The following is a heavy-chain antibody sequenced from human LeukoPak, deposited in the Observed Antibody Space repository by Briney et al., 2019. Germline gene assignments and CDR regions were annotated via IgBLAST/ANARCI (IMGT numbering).Heavy chain of an antibody. CDR1: GFTFSSYG. CDR2: IRYDGSNK. V-gene: IGHV3-30*02. D-gene: IGHD3-10*01. J-gene: IGHJ4*02. CDR3: AKAGGPPLGAFDYYFDY. Sequence: GGSLRPSCAASGFTFSSYGMHWVRQAPGKGLEWVAFIRYDGSNKYYADSVKGRFTISRDNSKNTLYLQMNSLRAEDTAVYYCAKAGGPPLGAFDYYFDYWGQGTLVTVSS.